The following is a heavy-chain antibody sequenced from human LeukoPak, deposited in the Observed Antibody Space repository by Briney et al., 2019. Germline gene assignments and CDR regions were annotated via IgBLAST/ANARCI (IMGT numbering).Heavy chain of an antibody. CDR3: ARDHLLFRQPPNWFDP. CDR2: ISPNSGGT. D-gene: IGHD1-14*01. J-gene: IGHJ5*02. V-gene: IGHV1-2*02. CDR1: GYTFTGYY. Sequence: ASVKVSCKASGYTFTGYYMHWVRQAPGQGFEWMGWISPNSGGTIYAQKFQGRVTMTRDTSISTAYMELSRLRSDDTAVYYCARDHLLFRQPPNWFDPWGQGTLVTVSS.